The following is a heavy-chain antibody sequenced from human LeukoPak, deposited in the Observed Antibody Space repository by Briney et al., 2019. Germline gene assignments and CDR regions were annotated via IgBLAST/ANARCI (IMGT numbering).Heavy chain of an antibody. D-gene: IGHD2-21*02. CDR2: IRYDGSNK. J-gene: IGHJ4*02. Sequence: GGSLRLSCAASGFTFSSYGMHWVRQAPGKGLEWVAFIRYDGSNKYYADSVKGRFTISRDNSKNTLYLQMNSLRAEDTAVYYCASPPHCGGDCYGELGYWGQGTLVTVSS. CDR3: ASPPHCGGDCYGELGY. CDR1: GFTFSSYG. V-gene: IGHV3-30*02.